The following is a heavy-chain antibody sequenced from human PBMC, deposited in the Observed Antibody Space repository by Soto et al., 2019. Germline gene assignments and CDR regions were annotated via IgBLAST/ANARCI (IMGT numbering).Heavy chain of an antibody. D-gene: IGHD1-26*01. Sequence: SETLSLTCAVYGGSFSGYYWIWIRQPPGKGLEWIGEINHSGSTNYNPSLKSRVTISVDTSKNQFSLKLSSVTAADTAVYYCARGRVGATLLWLDYCYGMDVWGQGTTVTVSS. CDR3: ARGRVGATLLWLDYCYGMDV. CDR2: INHSGST. V-gene: IGHV4-34*01. J-gene: IGHJ6*02. CDR1: GGSFSGYY.